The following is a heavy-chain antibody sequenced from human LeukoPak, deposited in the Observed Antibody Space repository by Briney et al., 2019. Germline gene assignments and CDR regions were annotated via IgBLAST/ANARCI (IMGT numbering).Heavy chain of an antibody. J-gene: IGHJ4*02. CDR3: ARDRGWLQFDS. CDR2: ISGSGGSI. D-gene: IGHD5-12*01. Sequence: GGSLRLSCAASGFTFSSYAMSWVRQAPGKGLEWVSAISGSGGSIYYADSVKGRFTISRDNAKNSLYLQMNSLRAEDTAVYYCARDRGWLQFDSWGQGTLVTVSS. V-gene: IGHV3-23*01. CDR1: GFTFSSYA.